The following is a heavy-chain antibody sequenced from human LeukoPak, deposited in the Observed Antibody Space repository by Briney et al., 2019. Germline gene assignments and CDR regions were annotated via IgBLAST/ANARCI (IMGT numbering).Heavy chain of an antibody. D-gene: IGHD6-13*01. CDR1: GYIFSNYG. Sequence: GASVKVSCKASGYIFSNYGISWVRQAPGQGLEWRGWISAHNGNTNYAQKFQGRVSVTTDTSTTTAHMELRTLRSDDTAVYYCVRDRYWVAGTGWFDAWGQGTLVTVSS. CDR3: VRDRYWVAGTGWFDA. V-gene: IGHV1-18*01. J-gene: IGHJ5*02. CDR2: ISAHNGNT.